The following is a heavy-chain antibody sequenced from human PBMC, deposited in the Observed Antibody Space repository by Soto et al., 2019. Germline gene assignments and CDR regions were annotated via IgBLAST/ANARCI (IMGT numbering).Heavy chain of an antibody. CDR3: TTEWFGDLSLVLGTNWFDP. CDR1: GVTFSNAW. J-gene: IGHJ5*02. D-gene: IGHD3-10*01. CDR2: IKSKTDGGTT. Sequence: PGGSLRHSCAASGVTFSNAWMNWGRQAPGKGLEWVGRIKSKTDGGTTDYAAPVKGRFTISRDDSKNTLYLQMNSLKTEDTAVYYCTTEWFGDLSLVLGTNWFDPWGQGTLVTVSS. V-gene: IGHV3-15*07.